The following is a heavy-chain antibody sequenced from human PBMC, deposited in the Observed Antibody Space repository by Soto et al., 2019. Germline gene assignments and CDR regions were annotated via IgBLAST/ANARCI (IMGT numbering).Heavy chain of an antibody. CDR1: GYTFTSYG. V-gene: IGHV1-18*01. Sequence: QVQLVQSGAEVKKPGASVKVSCKASGYTFTSYGISWVRQAPGQGLEWMGWISAYNGNTNYAQKLQGRVTMTTDTSTSTAYMELRSLRSDDTAVYYCAGGGMGFDSGSLRSPFDYWGQGTLVTVSS. CDR2: ISAYNGNT. J-gene: IGHJ4*02. CDR3: AGGGMGFDSGSLRSPFDY. D-gene: IGHD1-26*01.